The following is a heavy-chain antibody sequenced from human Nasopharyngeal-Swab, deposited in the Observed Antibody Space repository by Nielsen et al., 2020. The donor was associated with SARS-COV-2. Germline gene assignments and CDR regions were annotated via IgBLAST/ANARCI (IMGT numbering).Heavy chain of an antibody. CDR2: IWYDGSNK. D-gene: IGHD6-13*01. Sequence: GGSLRLSCAASGFTFSSYGMHWVRQAPGKGLEWVAVIWYDGSNKYYADSVKGRFTISRDNSKNTLYLQMNSLGAEDTAVYYCARDFGIAAAGSDVDYWGQGTLVTVSS. V-gene: IGHV3-33*01. CDR1: GFTFSSYG. CDR3: ARDFGIAAAGSDVDY. J-gene: IGHJ4*02.